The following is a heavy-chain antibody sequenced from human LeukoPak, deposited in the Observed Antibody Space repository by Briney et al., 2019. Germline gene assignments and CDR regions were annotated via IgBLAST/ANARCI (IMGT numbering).Heavy chain of an antibody. D-gene: IGHD3-10*01. Sequence: PGGSLRLSCAASGFTFNDYGMSWVRQAPGKGLEWVSGMNWNGGNTGYADSVKGRFTISRDNAKNSLYLQMNSLRAEDTALYYCAKGGSGSYGDYCDYWGQGTLVAVSS. V-gene: IGHV3-20*04. CDR3: AKGGSGSYGDYCDY. J-gene: IGHJ4*02. CDR1: GFTFNDYG. CDR2: MNWNGGNT.